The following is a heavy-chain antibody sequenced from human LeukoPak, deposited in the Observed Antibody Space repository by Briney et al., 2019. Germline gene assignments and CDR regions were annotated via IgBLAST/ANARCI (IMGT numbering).Heavy chain of an antibody. D-gene: IGHD2-2*02. CDR3: ARVAGDCSSTRCYTLYYYYYYQDV. CDR2: IYYSGSI. J-gene: IGHJ6*03. Sequence: SETLPLTCTVSGGSISSHDWSWIRQPPGKGLEWIGDIYYSGSINYNPSLKSRVTISVDTSKNQFSLKLSSVTAADTAVYYCARVAGDCSSTRCYTLYYYYYYQDVWGKGTTVTVSS. CDR1: GGSISSHD. V-gene: IGHV4-59*11.